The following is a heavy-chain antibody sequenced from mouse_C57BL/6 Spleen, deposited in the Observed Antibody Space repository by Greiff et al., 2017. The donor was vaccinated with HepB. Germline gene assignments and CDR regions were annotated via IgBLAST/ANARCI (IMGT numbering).Heavy chain of an antibody. J-gene: IGHJ4*01. Sequence: VQLQQPGAELVRPGTSVKLSCKASGYTFTSYWMHWVKQRPGQGLEWIGVIDPSDSYTNYNQKFKGKATLTVDTSSSTAYMQLSSLTSEDSAVYYCARRGYDEGYYAMDYWGQGTSVTVSS. CDR1: GYTFTSYW. D-gene: IGHD2-2*01. CDR2: IDPSDSYT. V-gene: IGHV1-59*01. CDR3: ARRGYDEGYYAMDY.